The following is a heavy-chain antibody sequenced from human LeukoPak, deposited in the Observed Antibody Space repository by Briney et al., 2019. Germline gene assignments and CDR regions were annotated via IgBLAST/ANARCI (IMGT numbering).Heavy chain of an antibody. Sequence: ASVKVSCKASGYTFTGCYMHWVRQAPGQGLEWMGWINPNSGGTNYAQKFQGRVTMTRDTSISTAYMELSRLRSDDTAVYYCARELITTSTRNFDYWGQGTLVTVSA. CDR1: GYTFTGCY. D-gene: IGHD2-8*01. J-gene: IGHJ4*02. CDR3: ARELITTSTRNFDY. V-gene: IGHV1-2*02. CDR2: INPNSGGT.